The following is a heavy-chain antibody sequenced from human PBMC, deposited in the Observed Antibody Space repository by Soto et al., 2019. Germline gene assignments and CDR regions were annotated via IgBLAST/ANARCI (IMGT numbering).Heavy chain of an antibody. CDR2: IDWNDDK. V-gene: IGHV2-70*11. D-gene: IGHD2-21*01. CDR3: SRVWWFGEKEYFQN. J-gene: IGHJ1*01. CDR1: GFSLSTDGMC. Sequence: SGPTLTNPTQTLTLTCTISGFSLSTDGMCVSWIRQPPGKALEWLARIDWNDDKYYSTSLKTRLTISKDTSKNQAVLTMTKLDPADTATYYCSRVWWFGEKEYFQNWGQGTLVTVSS.